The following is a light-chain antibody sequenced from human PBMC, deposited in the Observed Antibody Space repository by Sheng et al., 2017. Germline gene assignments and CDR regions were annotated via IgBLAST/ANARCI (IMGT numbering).Light chain of an antibody. Sequence: DIQMTQSPSSLSASVGDRVTITCRASQSISSSLNCYQQKPGKAPKVLISAASSLQSGVPSRFSGSGAGTDFTLTISSLQPEDFASYYCQQSYGTPRTFGQGTKLEIK. CDR1: QSISSS. J-gene: IGKJ2*02. CDR3: QQSYGTPRT. V-gene: IGKV1-39*01. CDR2: AAS.